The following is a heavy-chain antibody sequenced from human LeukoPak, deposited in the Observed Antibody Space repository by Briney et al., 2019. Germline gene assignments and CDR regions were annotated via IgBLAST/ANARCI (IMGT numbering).Heavy chain of an antibody. V-gene: IGHV3-30*04. J-gene: IGHJ4*02. CDR2: ISYDGSNK. CDR1: GFTFSSYA. D-gene: IGHD3-22*01. CDR3: ARDLGYYYDSSHAY. Sequence: PGRSLRLSCAASGFTFSSYAMPWVRQAPGKGLEWVAVISYDGSNKYYADSVKGRFTISRDNSKNTLYLQMNSLRAEDTAVYYCARDLGYYYDSSHAYWGQGTLVTVSS.